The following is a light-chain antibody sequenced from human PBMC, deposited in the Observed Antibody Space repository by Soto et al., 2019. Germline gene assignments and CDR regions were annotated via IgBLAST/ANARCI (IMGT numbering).Light chain of an antibody. J-gene: IGKJ1*01. CDR2: DAS. V-gene: IGKV3-15*01. Sequence: EMDMTQSPATLSVSPGERATLSCRASQSISSSLAWYQQKPGQTPRLLIYDASFRATGVPARFSGSGSETDFTLTISSLQSEDFGVYYCQQYKNWPRTFGPGTKVEI. CDR1: QSISSS. CDR3: QQYKNWPRT.